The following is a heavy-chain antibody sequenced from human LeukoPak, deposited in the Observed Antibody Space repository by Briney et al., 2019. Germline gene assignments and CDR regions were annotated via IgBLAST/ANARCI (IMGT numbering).Heavy chain of an antibody. CDR2: ISSSGSTI. J-gene: IGHJ4*02. Sequence: GGSLRLSCAASGFTFSDYYMSWIRQAPGEGLEWGSYISSSGSTIYYADSVKGRFTISRDNAKNSLYLQMNSLRAEDTAVYYCARDRDAWFGELSSFDYWGQGTLVTVSS. V-gene: IGHV3-11*01. CDR3: ARDRDAWFGELSSFDY. D-gene: IGHD3-10*01. CDR1: GFTFSDYY.